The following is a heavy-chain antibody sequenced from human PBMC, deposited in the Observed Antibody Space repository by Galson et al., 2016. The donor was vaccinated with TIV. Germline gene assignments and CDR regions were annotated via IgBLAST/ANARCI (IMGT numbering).Heavy chain of an antibody. CDR1: GGSISNGGYF. V-gene: IGHV4-31*03. D-gene: IGHD1-26*01. Sequence: TLSLTCNVSGGSISNGGYFWSWIRLHLGKGLEWIGNIYYSGSTYYNPSLKSRVTISVDMSQNQFSLILRSVTAADTAVYYCARWADSGSYYDYFQDWGQGTLVTVSS. J-gene: IGHJ1*01. CDR2: IYYSGST. CDR3: ARWADSGSYYDYFQD.